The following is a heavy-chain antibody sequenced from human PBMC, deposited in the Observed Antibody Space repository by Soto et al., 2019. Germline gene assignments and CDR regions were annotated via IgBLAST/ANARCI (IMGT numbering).Heavy chain of an antibody. J-gene: IGHJ4*02. CDR3: ARASQCKSYFDCFAWLDY. D-gene: IGHD3-9*01. Sequence: PSETLSLGCTVPRDSVSGLYWTWIRQPAGKGLEWIGRIYSSGETNYNPSLTGRVIMSLDTSKNQFSLNLTSVTAADTAVYYCARASQCKSYFDCFAWLDYWGQGTLVTVSA. V-gene: IGHV4-4*07. CDR1: RDSVSGLY. CDR2: IYSSGET.